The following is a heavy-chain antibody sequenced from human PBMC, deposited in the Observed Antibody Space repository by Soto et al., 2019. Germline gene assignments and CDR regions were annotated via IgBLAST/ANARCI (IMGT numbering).Heavy chain of an antibody. J-gene: IGHJ5*02. Sequence: GGSLRLSCAASGFTFSDYYMSWIRRAPGKGLEWVSYISSSSSYTNYADSVKGRFTTSRDNAKNSLYLQMNSLRAEDTAVYYCASFGLRRNWFDPWGQGTLVTVSS. CDR3: ASFGLRRNWFDP. CDR1: GFTFSDYY. D-gene: IGHD3-16*01. V-gene: IGHV3-11*06. CDR2: ISSSSSYT.